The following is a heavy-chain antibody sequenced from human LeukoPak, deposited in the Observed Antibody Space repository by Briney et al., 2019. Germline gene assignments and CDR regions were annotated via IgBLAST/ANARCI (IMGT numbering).Heavy chain of an antibody. CDR2: ISYDGSNK. D-gene: IGHD6-19*01. CDR3: AKEGSGWALSWFDP. CDR1: GFTFSSYG. J-gene: IGHJ5*02. Sequence: GGSLRLSCAASGFTFSSYGMHWVRQAPGKGLEWVAVISYDGSNKYYADSVKGRFTTSRDNSKNTLYLQMNSLGAEDTAVYYCAKEGSGWALSWFDPWGQGTLVTVSS. V-gene: IGHV3-30*18.